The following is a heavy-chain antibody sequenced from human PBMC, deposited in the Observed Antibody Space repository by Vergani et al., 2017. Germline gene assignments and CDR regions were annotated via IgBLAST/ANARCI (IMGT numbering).Heavy chain of an antibody. CDR3: ARDIVVVPADKGSGGDXFDP. V-gene: IGHV4-39*07. CDR2: IYYSGST. CDR1: GGSISSSSYY. D-gene: IGHD2-2*01. Sequence: QLQLQESGPGLVKPSETLSLTCTVSGGSISSSSYYWGWIRQPPGKGLEWIGSIYYSGSTYYNPSLKSRVTISVDTSKNQFSLKLSSVTAADTAVYYCARDIVVVPADKGSGGDXFDPWGQGTLVTVSS. J-gene: IGHJ5*02.